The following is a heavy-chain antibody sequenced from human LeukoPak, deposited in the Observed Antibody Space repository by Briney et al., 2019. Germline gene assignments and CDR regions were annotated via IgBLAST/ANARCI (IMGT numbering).Heavy chain of an antibody. Sequence: GGSLRLSCAASGFTFTSHSMNWVRQAPGKGLEWVANIKQDGSEKYYVDSVKGRFTISRDNAKNSLYLQMNSLRAEDTAVYYCARDQGSSWYYYTRYYYYYMDVWGKGTTVTVS. CDR2: IKQDGSEK. V-gene: IGHV3-7*01. CDR1: GFTFTSHS. J-gene: IGHJ6*03. CDR3: ARDQGSSWYYYTRYYYYYMDV. D-gene: IGHD6-13*01.